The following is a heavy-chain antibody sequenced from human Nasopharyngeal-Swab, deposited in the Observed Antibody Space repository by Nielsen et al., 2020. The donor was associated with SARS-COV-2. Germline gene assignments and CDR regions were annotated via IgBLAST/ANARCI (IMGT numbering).Heavy chain of an antibody. CDR1: GGSISSSSYY. CDR2: IYYSGST. J-gene: IGHJ4*02. Sequence: SETLSLTCTVSGGSISSSSYYWGWIRQPPGKGLEWIGSIYYSGSTYYNPSLKSRVTISVDTSKNQFSLKLSSVTAADTAVYYCARRGYSSGWYYFDYWGQGTLVTVSS. V-gene: IGHV4-39*01. CDR3: ARRGYSSGWYYFDY. D-gene: IGHD6-19*01.